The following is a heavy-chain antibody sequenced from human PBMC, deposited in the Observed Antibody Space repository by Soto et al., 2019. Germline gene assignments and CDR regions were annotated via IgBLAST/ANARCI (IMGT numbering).Heavy chain of an antibody. Sequence: QVQLQQWGAGLLKPSETLSLTCAVYGGSSSGYYWSWIRQPPGKGLEWIGEINHSGSTNYNPSLKSRVTISVDTSKNQFSLKLSSVTAADTAVYYCARRSAAGPWGQGTLVTVSS. V-gene: IGHV4-34*01. CDR3: ARRSAAGP. CDR1: GGSSSGYY. CDR2: INHSGST. J-gene: IGHJ5*02. D-gene: IGHD6-25*01.